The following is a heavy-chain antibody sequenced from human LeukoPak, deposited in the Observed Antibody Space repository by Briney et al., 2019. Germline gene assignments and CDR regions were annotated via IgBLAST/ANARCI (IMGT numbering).Heavy chain of an antibody. Sequence: PSETLSLTCTVSGGSISSYYWSWIRQPPGKGLEWIGSIYHSGRTFYNPSLKSRVTISVDTSKNQFSLKLSSVTAADTAVYYCARDKGGSGSYRVDYWGQGTLVTVSS. CDR2: IYHSGRT. V-gene: IGHV4-59*12. D-gene: IGHD3-10*01. CDR3: ARDKGGSGSYRVDY. CDR1: GGSISSYY. J-gene: IGHJ4*02.